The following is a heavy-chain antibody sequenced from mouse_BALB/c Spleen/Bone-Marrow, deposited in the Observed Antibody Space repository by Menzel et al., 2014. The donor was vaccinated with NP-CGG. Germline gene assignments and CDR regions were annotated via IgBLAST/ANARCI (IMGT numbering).Heavy chain of an antibody. CDR3: AREPHYYAMDY. J-gene: IGHJ4*01. Sequence: VMLVESGPGLVAPSQSLSITCTVSGFSLTGYGVNWVRRPPGKGLEWLGMIWGDGSTDYNSALKSRLSISKDNSKSXVFLKMNSLQTDDTARYYCAREPHYYAMDYWGQGTSVTVSS. CDR1: GFSLTGYG. V-gene: IGHV2-6-7*01. CDR2: IWGDGST.